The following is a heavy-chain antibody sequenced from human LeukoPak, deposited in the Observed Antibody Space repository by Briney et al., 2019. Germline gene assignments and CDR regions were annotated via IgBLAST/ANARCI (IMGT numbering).Heavy chain of an antibody. CDR3: AVGPRSSSWYY. Sequence: SETLSLTCAVYGGSFSGYYWSWIRQPPGKGLEWIGEINHSGSTNYNPSLKSRVTMSVDTSKNQFSLKLSSVTAADTAVYYCAVGPRSSSWYYWGQGTLVTVSS. CDR2: INHSGST. D-gene: IGHD6-13*01. J-gene: IGHJ4*02. CDR1: GGSFSGYY. V-gene: IGHV4-34*01.